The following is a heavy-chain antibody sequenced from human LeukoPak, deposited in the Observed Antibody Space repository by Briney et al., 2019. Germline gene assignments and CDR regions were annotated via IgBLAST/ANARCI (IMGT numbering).Heavy chain of an antibody. J-gene: IGHJ4*02. CDR3: AREGHYDILTGYYHY. Sequence: SETLSLTCTVSGGSISSYYWSWVRQPPGKGLEWIGYIYYTGSINYNPSLKSRVTISVDTSKNQFSLKLSSVTAADTAVYYCAREGHYDILTGYYHYWGQGTLVTVSS. V-gene: IGHV4-59*12. D-gene: IGHD3-9*01. CDR1: GGSISSYY. CDR2: IYYTGSI.